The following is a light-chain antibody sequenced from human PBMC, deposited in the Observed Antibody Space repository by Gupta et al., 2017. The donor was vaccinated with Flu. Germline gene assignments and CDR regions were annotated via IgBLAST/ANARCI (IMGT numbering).Light chain of an antibody. V-gene: IGKV1-33*01. CDR2: EKS. Sequence: SCMSASVGDRISITCQHSQDIEKYLNWYQLKQRKAPKLLIKEKSHWQTGVPSRFSGTGDGEDVTFTISGRQEEDVAPYSCRQYYNRPPYPFGQGTKVDI. CDR3: RQYYNRPPYP. CDR1: QDIEKY. J-gene: IGKJ2*01.